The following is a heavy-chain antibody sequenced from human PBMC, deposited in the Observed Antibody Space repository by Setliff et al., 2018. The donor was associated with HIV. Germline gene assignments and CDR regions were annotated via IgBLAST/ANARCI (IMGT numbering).Heavy chain of an antibody. Sequence: GGSLRLSCAASGFMFGVDWMSWVRQTPGKGLEWVASVTPDGGDKYYANSMRGRFTITRDNGKNAVYLQMNSLRAEDTAVYFCARGGRSGSLDYWGQGTLVTVS. D-gene: IGHD3-10*01. J-gene: IGHJ4*02. CDR2: VTPDGGDK. CDR3: ARGGRSGSLDY. CDR1: GFMFGVDW. V-gene: IGHV3-7*01.